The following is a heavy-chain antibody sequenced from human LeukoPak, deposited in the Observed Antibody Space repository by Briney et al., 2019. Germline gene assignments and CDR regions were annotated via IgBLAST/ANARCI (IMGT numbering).Heavy chain of an antibody. CDR3: ASAWSY. CDR2: ISPDGSTT. CDR1: RFTFSSYW. J-gene: IGHJ4*02. D-gene: IGHD1-1*01. Sequence: GGSLRLSCVASRFTFSSYWMHWVRQAPGTGLVWVSYISPDGSTTRYADSVKGRFTISRDNAKNRLYLQMNSLRVEDTAVYFCASAWSYWGQGPLVTVSS. V-gene: IGHV3-74*01.